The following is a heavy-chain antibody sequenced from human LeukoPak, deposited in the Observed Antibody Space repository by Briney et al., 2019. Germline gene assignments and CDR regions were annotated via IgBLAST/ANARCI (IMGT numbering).Heavy chain of an antibody. D-gene: IGHD3-10*01. Sequence: SVKVSCKASGGTFSSYAISWVRQAPGQGLEWMGRIIPIFGTANYAQKFQGRVTLTTDESTSTAYMYLSSLRSEDTAVYYCASRYGSGSYREGIDYWGQGTLVTVSS. CDR1: GGTFSSYA. V-gene: IGHV1-69*05. J-gene: IGHJ4*02. CDR2: IIPIFGTA. CDR3: ASRYGSGSYREGIDY.